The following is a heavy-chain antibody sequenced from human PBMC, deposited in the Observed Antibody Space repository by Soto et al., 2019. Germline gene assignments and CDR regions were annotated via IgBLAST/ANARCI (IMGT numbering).Heavy chain of an antibody. CDR3: ARLLNGSGNIDY. CDR2: IYYSGST. CDR1: GGSISSYY. J-gene: IGHJ4*02. Sequence: SETLSLTCTVSGGSISSYYWSWIRQPPGKGLEWIGYIYYSGSTNYNPSLKSRVTISVDTSKNQFSLKLSSVTAADTAVYYCARLLNGSGNIDYWGQGTLVTVSS. V-gene: IGHV4-59*08. D-gene: IGHD3-10*01.